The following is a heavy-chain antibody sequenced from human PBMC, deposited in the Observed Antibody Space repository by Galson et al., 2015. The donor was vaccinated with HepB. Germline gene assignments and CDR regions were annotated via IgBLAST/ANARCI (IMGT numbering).Heavy chain of an antibody. CDR2: IYPGDSDT. J-gene: IGHJ3*02. Sequence: QSGAEVKKPGESLKISCKGSGYSFTSYWIGWVRQMPGKGLEWMGIIYPGDSDTRYSPSFQGQVTISADKSISTAYLQWSSLKASATAMYYGATAYDYYDSSGYETGAFDIWGQGTMVTVSS. CDR3: ATAYDYYDSSGYETGAFDI. D-gene: IGHD3-22*01. V-gene: IGHV5-51*03. CDR1: GYSFTSYW.